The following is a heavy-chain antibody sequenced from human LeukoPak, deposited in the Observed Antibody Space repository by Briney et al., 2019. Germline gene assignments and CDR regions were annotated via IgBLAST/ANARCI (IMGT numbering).Heavy chain of an antibody. CDR1: GYTFTSYG. D-gene: IGHD3-10*01. V-gene: IGHV1-18*01. Sequence: ASVKVSCKASGYTFTSYGISCVRQAPGQGLEWMGWISAYNGNTNYAQKLQGRVTMTTDTSTSTAYMELRSLRSDDTAVYYCARVGGFYYYGSGSYYTFDYWGQGTLVTVSS. J-gene: IGHJ4*02. CDR3: ARVGGFYYYGSGSYYTFDY. CDR2: ISAYNGNT.